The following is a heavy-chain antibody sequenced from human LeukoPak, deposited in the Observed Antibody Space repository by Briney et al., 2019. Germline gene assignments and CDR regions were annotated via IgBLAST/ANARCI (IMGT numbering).Heavy chain of an antibody. CDR2: IKHDGSET. D-gene: IGHD3-16*01. CDR3: AKNGGPHGMDV. Sequence: GSLRLSCATSGFTFSSIWMSWVRQAPGKGVEWVANIKHDGSETNYVDSVKGRFTISRDNAKNSLHLQMNRLRVEDTAVYYCAKNGGPHGMDVWGQGTTVTVSS. CDR1: GFTFSSIW. J-gene: IGHJ6*02. V-gene: IGHV3-7*02.